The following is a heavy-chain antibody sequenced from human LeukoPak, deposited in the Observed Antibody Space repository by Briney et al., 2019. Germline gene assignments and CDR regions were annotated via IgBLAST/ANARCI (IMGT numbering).Heavy chain of an antibody. V-gene: IGHV3-74*01. D-gene: IGHD3-3*01. CDR1: GFTLSSYW. CDR2: INSDGSST. J-gene: IGHJ4*02. Sequence: GGSLRLSCAASGFTLSSYWMHWVRHAPGKGLVWVSRINSDGSSTSYADSVKGRFTISRDNAKNTLYLQMNSLRAEDTAVYYCARGLRSLEWSLDYWGQGTLVTVSS. CDR3: ARGLRSLEWSLDY.